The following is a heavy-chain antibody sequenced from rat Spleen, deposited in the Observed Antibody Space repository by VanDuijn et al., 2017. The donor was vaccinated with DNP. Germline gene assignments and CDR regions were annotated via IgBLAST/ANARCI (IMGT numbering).Heavy chain of an antibody. CDR1: GFSFSHYW. J-gene: IGHJ2*01. CDR3: ATEDYGYPFAY. Sequence: EVQLVESGGDLVQPGRSLKLSCVASGFSFSHYWMTWIRQVPGKGLEWIASITSGGSSYYPDSVKGRFTISRDNAKNTLYLRMNSLRSEDTATYYCATEDYGYPFAYWGQGVMVTVSS. D-gene: IGHD1-6*01. CDR2: ITSGGSS. V-gene: IGHV5-31*01.